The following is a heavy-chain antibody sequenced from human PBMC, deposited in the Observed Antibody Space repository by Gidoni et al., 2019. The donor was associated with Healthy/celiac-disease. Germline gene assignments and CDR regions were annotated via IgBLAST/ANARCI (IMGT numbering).Heavy chain of an antibody. J-gene: IGHJ4*02. V-gene: IGHV4-59*01. CDR2: IYYSEST. CDR1: GGSISSYY. Sequence: QVQLQEPDPELVKPSEPLSLTCTVSGGSISSYYWSWIRQPPGKGLEWIGYIYYSESTNDNPSLKSRVNISVDTSKNQFSLKLSSVTAADTAVYYCARDHSEQYDFDYWGQGTLVTVSS. D-gene: IGHD1-26*01. CDR3: ARDHSEQYDFDY.